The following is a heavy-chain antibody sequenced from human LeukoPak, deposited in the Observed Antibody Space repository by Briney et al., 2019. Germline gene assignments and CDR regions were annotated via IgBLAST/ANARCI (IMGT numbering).Heavy chain of an antibody. CDR3: AKDGGYYDSSGYYYYSPYFQH. Sequence: GGSLRLSCAASRFTFSSYGMHWVRQAPGKGLEWVAVIWYDGSNKYYADSVKGRFTISRDNSKNTLYLQMNSLRAEDTAVYYCAKDGGYYDSSGYYYYSPYFQHWGQGTLVTVSS. D-gene: IGHD3-22*01. CDR1: RFTFSSYG. V-gene: IGHV3-33*06. CDR2: IWYDGSNK. J-gene: IGHJ1*01.